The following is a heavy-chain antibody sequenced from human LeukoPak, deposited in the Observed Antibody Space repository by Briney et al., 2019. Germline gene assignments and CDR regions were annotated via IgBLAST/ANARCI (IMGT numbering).Heavy chain of an antibody. CDR2: ISGSGGST. CDR3: AKEAYYYDSSGYSPFDY. CDR1: GFTFSSYA. V-gene: IGHV3-23*01. D-gene: IGHD3-22*01. J-gene: IGHJ4*02. Sequence: GGSLRLSCAASGFTFSSYAMSWVRQAPGKGLERVSAISGSGGSTYYADSVKGRFTISRDNSKNTLYLQMNSLRAEDTAVYYCAKEAYYYDSSGYSPFDYWGQGTLVTVSS.